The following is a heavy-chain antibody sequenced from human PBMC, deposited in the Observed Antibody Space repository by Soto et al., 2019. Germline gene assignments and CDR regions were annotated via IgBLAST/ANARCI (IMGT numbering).Heavy chain of an antibody. D-gene: IGHD3-22*01. CDR1: GFTFSSYW. Sequence: PGGSLRLSCAASGFTFSSYWMSWVRQAPGKGLEWVANIKQDGSEKYYVDSVKGRFTISRDNAENSLYLQMNGLRAEDTAVYYCARDPTYYYDSSGYHAFDVWGQGTMVTVSS. CDR3: ARDPTYYYDSSGYHAFDV. J-gene: IGHJ3*01. V-gene: IGHV3-7*01. CDR2: IKQDGSEK.